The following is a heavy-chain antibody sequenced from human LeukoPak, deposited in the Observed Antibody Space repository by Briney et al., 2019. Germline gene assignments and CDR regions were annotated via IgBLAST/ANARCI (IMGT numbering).Heavy chain of an antibody. D-gene: IGHD4-17*01. CDR3: ARDLYGDYPLSAFDI. CDR1: GYTFTGYY. CDR2: INPNSGGT. J-gene: IGHJ3*02. Sequence: ASVKVSCKASGYTFTGYYMHWVRQAPGQGLEWMGWINPNSGGTNYAQKFQGRVTMTRDTSISTAYMELSRLRSDDTAVYYCARDLYGDYPLSAFDIWGQGTMVTVSS. V-gene: IGHV1-2*02.